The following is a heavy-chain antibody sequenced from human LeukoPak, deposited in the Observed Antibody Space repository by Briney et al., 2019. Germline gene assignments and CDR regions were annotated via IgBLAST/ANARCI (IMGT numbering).Heavy chain of an antibody. D-gene: IGHD1-1*01. Sequence: SETLSLTCAVYGGSFTGYYWSWIRQSPGKGRQWIAEVNHRGDTNYNPSVKGRVTISVDTSKNQFSLKVTSLTAADTAVYYCARGPTISETGYFDYWGQGTLVTVSS. J-gene: IGHJ4*03. CDR2: VNHRGDT. CDR1: GGSFTGYY. V-gene: IGHV4-34*01. CDR3: ARGPTISETGYFDY.